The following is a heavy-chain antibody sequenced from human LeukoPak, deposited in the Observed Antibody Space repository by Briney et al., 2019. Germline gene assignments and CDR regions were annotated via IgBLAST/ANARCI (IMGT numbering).Heavy chain of an antibody. V-gene: IGHV4-59*01. CDR2: IYYSGST. J-gene: IGHJ4*02. CDR3: ARFYYYDSSGYYYSFDY. Sequence: SSETLSLTXTVSGGSISSYYWSWIRQPPGKGLEWIGYIYYSGSTNYNPSLKGRVTISVDTSKNQFFLKLSSVTAADTAVYYCARFYYYDSSGYYYSFDYWGQGTLVTVSS. D-gene: IGHD3-22*01. CDR1: GGSISSYY.